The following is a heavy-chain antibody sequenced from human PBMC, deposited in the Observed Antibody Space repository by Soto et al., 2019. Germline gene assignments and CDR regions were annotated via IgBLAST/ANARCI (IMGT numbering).Heavy chain of an antibody. D-gene: IGHD3-10*01. CDR3: ARRFEGLDY. Sequence: SETLSLTCTVSGGSISSSSYYWGWIRQPPGKGLEWIGSIYYSGSTYYNPSLKSRVTISVDTSKNQFSLKLSSVTAADTAVYYCARRFEGLDYWGQGALGTVSS. CDR1: GGSISSSSYY. V-gene: IGHV4-39*01. J-gene: IGHJ4*02. CDR2: IYYSGST.